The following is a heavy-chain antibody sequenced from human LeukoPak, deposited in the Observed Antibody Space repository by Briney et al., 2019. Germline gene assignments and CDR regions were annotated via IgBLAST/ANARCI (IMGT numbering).Heavy chain of an antibody. CDR1: GYFFTNYW. Sequence: GESLKISCKGSGYFFTNYWIAWVRQMPGKGLEWMGIFHPAESVIRYSPSFQGHITISADKSISTAYLQWSSLRASDTAMYYCARFSSGFDSWGQGTLVTVSS. D-gene: IGHD6-19*01. CDR3: ARFSSGFDS. CDR2: FHPAESVI. J-gene: IGHJ4*02. V-gene: IGHV5-51*01.